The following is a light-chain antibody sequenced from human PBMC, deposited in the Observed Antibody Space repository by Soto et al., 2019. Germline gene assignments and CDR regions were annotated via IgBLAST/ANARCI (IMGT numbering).Light chain of an antibody. CDR1: RSNIGTNS. Sequence: QSVLTQPPSASGTPGQRGTISCSGSRSNIGTNSVYWYQKLPGTAPRVLIYSNNQRPSGVPDRFSGSKSGTSASLAISGLRSEDEADYYCAAWDDSLSGYVFGAGTKVTVL. CDR3: AAWDDSLSGYV. CDR2: SNN. J-gene: IGLJ1*01. V-gene: IGLV1-47*02.